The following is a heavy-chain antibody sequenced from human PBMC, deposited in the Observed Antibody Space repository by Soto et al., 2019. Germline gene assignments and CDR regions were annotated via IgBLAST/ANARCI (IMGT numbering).Heavy chain of an antibody. V-gene: IGHV3-30*03. CDR2: ISYDGSKK. Sequence: LRLSCAASGFTFSTNGMHWVRQAPGKGLEWVAVISYDGSKKYYGDSVKGRFTISRDNSRNTLYLQMNSLRAEDTAVYYCARDPLSYGDYAQTYWYFDLWGRGTRVTVSS. D-gene: IGHD4-17*01. CDR1: GFTFSTNG. J-gene: IGHJ2*01. CDR3: ARDPLSYGDYAQTYWYFDL.